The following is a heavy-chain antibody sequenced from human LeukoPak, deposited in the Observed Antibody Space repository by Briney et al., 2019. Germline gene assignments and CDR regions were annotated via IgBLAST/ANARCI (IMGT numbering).Heavy chain of an antibody. J-gene: IGHJ6*04. CDR3: ARDEAARLWFGELGYYYGMDV. V-gene: IGHV3-48*03. CDR2: ISSSGSTI. CDR1: GFTFSSYE. D-gene: IGHD3-10*01. Sequence: PGGSLRLSCAASGFTFSSYEMNWVRQAPGKGLEWVSYISSSGSTIYYADSVKGRFTISRDNAKNSLCLQMNSLRAEDTAVYYCARDEAARLWFGELGYYYGMDVWGKGTTVTVSS.